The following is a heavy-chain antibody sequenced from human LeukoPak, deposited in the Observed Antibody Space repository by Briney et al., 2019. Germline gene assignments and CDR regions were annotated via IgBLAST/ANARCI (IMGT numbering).Heavy chain of an antibody. V-gene: IGHV3-43*01. CDR3: AKEGATTDGMDV. Sequence: GGSLRLSCAASGFTFDDYTMHWVRQAPGKGLEWVSLISWDGGSTYYADSVKGRFTISRDNSKNSLYLQMNSLRTEDTALYYCAKEGATTDGMDVWGHGTTVTVSS. J-gene: IGHJ6*02. CDR1: GFTFDDYT. CDR2: ISWDGGST. D-gene: IGHD1-26*01.